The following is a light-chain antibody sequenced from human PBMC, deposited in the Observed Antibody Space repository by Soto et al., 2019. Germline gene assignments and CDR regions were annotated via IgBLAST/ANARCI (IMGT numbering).Light chain of an antibody. Sequence: DIQMTQSPSSLSASVGDRITVTCRASQSISSYLKWYQQKPGKAPKLLIYAASSLQSGVPSRFSGSGSGTDFTLTISSLLHEDFATYYCQQGYSTPRVTFGPGTKADIK. V-gene: IGKV1-39*01. CDR3: QQGYSTPRVT. CDR1: QSISSY. J-gene: IGKJ3*01. CDR2: AAS.